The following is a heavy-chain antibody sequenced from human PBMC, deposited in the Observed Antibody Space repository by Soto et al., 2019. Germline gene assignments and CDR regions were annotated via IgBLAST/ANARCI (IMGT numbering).Heavy chain of an antibody. CDR2: IRSKAYGGTT. Sequence: GESLKISCTASGFTFGDYAMSWFRQAPGKGLEWVGFIRSKAYGGTTEYAASVKGRFTISRDDSKSIAYLQMNSLKTEDTAVYYCTRSYYYYYMDVWGKGTTVTVSS. V-gene: IGHV3-49*03. J-gene: IGHJ6*03. CDR3: TRSYYYYYMDV. CDR1: GFTFGDYA.